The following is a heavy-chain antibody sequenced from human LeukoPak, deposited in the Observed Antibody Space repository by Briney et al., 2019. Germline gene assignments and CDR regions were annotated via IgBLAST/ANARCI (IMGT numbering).Heavy chain of an antibody. CDR1: GGTFSSYA. D-gene: IGHD6-13*01. J-gene: IGHJ4*02. V-gene: IGHV1-69*04. Sequence: PVKVSCKASGGTFSSYAISWVRQAPGQGLEWMGRIIPILGIANYAQKFQGRVTITADRSTSTAYMELSSLRSEDTAVYYCASVGQQLVPFPDYWGQGTLVTVSS. CDR3: ASVGQQLVPFPDY. CDR2: IIPILGIA.